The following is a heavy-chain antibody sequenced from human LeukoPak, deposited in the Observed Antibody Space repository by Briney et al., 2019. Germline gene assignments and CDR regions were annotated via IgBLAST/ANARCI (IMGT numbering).Heavy chain of an antibody. CDR3: ASARGNSGYDFLSFDY. D-gene: IGHD5-12*01. V-gene: IGHV1-2*02. CDR1: GYTFTGYY. CDR2: INPNSGGT. Sequence: ASVKVSCKASGYTFTGYYMHWVRQAPGQGLEWMGWINPNSGGTNYAQKFQGRVTMTRDTSISTAYMELSRLRSDDTAVYYCASARGNSGYDFLSFDYWGQGTLVTVSS. J-gene: IGHJ4*02.